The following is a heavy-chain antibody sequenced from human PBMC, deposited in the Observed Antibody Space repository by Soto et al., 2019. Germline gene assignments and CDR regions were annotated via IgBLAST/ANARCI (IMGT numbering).Heavy chain of an antibody. J-gene: IGHJ4*02. Sequence: QVQLVESGGGVVQPGRSLRLSCAASGFTFSSYAMHWVRQAPGKGLEWVAVISYDGSNKYYADSVKGRFTISRDNSKNTLYLQMNSLRAEDTAVYYCARDTVVTPWSLDYWGRGTLVTVSS. CDR1: GFTFSSYA. CDR2: ISYDGSNK. D-gene: IGHD2-21*02. CDR3: ARDTVVTPWSLDY. V-gene: IGHV3-30-3*01.